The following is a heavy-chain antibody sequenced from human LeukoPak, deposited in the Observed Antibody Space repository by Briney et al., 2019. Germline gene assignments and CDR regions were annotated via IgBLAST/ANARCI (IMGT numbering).Heavy chain of an antibody. D-gene: IGHD6-13*01. CDR3: AKCRGSSWSDYFDY. V-gene: IGHV3-23*01. Sequence: PGASLRLSCAASGFTFSSYPMSWVRQAPGKGLEWVSAISGSGGSTYYADSVKGRFTISRDNSRNTLYLQMNTLRAEDTAVYYCAKCRGSSWSDYFDYWGQGTLVTVSS. J-gene: IGHJ4*02. CDR2: ISGSGGST. CDR1: GFTFSSYP.